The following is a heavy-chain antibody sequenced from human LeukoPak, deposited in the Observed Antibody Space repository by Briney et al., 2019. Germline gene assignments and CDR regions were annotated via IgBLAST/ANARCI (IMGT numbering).Heavy chain of an antibody. V-gene: IGHV1-18*01. CDR3: AREIVVVPAANIVGFDI. Sequence: ASVKVSCKASGYTFTSYGISWVRQAPGQGLEWMGWISAYNGNTNYAQKLQGRVTMTTDTSTSTVYMELRSLRSDDTAVYYCAREIVVVPAANIVGFDIWGQGTMVTVSS. D-gene: IGHD2-2*01. CDR2: ISAYNGNT. J-gene: IGHJ3*02. CDR1: GYTFTSYG.